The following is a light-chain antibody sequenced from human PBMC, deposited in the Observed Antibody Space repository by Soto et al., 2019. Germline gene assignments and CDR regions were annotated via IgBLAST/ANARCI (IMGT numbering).Light chain of an antibody. CDR1: QTISSW. J-gene: IGKJ5*01. CDR2: KAS. V-gene: IGKV1-5*03. CDR3: RHYNSYSWT. Sequence: DIQMTQSPSTLSGSVGDRVTITCRASQTISSWLAWYQQKPGKAPKLLIYKASTLKSGVPSRFSGSGSGTEFTLTISSLQPDDFATYYCRHYNSYSWTFGQGTRLEIK.